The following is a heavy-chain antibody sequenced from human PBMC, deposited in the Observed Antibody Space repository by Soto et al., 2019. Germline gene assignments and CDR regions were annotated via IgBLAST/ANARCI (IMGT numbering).Heavy chain of an antibody. V-gene: IGHV1-3*01. CDR1: GYTFTSHA. CDR2: IDAGNGNT. J-gene: IGHJ1*01. D-gene: IGHD4-4*01. Sequence: QVQLVQSGAEVKQPGASVKVSCKASGYTFTSHAMHWVRQAPGQGLEWMGWIDAGNGNTKYSQKFQARLTITRDTSASTAYMELSSLRSEDTALYSCATGIEQSEGRYFQHWGQGTLVTVSS. CDR3: ATGIEQSEGRYFQH.